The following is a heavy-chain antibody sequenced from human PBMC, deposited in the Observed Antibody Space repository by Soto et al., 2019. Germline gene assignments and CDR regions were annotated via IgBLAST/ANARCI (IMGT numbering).Heavy chain of an antibody. D-gene: IGHD2-21*02. V-gene: IGHV3-33*01. CDR3: ARRVTASDNWFDP. CDR1: GFTFSSYG. CDR2: IWYDGSNK. Sequence: GGSLRHSCAASGFTFSSYGMHWVRQAPGKGLEWVAVIWYDGSNKYYADSVKGRFTISRDNSKNTLYLKMNSLRAEDTAVYYCARRVTASDNWFDPWGQGTLVTVSS. J-gene: IGHJ5*02.